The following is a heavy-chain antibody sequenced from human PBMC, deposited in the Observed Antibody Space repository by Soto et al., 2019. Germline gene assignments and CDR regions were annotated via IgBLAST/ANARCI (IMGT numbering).Heavy chain of an antibody. Sequence: PWASLSISCTVSGYDFATYWIGWLHLVPGKGLEWLGIIYPSHSDSRYSPAFQGHLYISADTSISTAYLQWRTLQASDTAIYYCARLKGMNTMSYVVYWGLGTLVTVSS. CDR1: GYDFATYW. J-gene: IGHJ4*02. V-gene: IGHV5-51*07. CDR2: IYPSHSDS. D-gene: IGHD5-18*01. CDR3: ARLKGMNTMSYVVY.